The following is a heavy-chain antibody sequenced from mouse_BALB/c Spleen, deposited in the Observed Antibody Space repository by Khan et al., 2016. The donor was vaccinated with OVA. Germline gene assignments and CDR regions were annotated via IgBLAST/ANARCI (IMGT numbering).Heavy chain of an antibody. CDR2: INTYTGEP. CDR1: GYTLTNYG. D-gene: IGHD2-1*01. V-gene: IGHV9-3-1*01. Sequence: QIQLVQSGPELKKPGETVTISCKASGYTLTNYGMNWVKQAPGKGLKWMGWINTYTGEPTYAEDFKGRIAFSLETSASTAYLQINNLKNEDTATYFCARSNGNYWFAYWGQGTLVTVSA. J-gene: IGHJ3*01. CDR3: ARSNGNYWFAY.